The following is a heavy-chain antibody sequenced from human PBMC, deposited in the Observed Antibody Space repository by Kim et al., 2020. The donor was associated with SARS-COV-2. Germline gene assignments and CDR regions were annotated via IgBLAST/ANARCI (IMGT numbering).Heavy chain of an antibody. V-gene: IGHV4-39*07. Sequence: YNHPSLKSRLTVSVDKSKNQFSLELSSVTAADTAVYYWARDSSGSYDYWGQGTLVTVSS. D-gene: IGHD1-26*01. CDR3: ARDSSGSYDY. J-gene: IGHJ4*02.